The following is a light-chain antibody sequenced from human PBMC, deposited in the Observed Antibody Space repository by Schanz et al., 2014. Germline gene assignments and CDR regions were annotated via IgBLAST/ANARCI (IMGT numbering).Light chain of an antibody. Sequence: EVVLTQSPGTLSLSPGDTATLSCRASQSVTSIYLAWYQQKPGQAPRLLIYGASSRATGIPDRFSGSGSGTDFTLTISRLEPEDFAVYYCQQYGSSPPWTFGQGTKVEIK. J-gene: IGKJ1*01. CDR1: QSVTSIY. V-gene: IGKV3-20*01. CDR2: GAS. CDR3: QQYGSSPPWT.